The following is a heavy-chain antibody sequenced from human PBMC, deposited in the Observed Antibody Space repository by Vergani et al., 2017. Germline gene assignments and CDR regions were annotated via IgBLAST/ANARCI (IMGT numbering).Heavy chain of an antibody. J-gene: IGHJ6*03. Sequence: QVQLVQSGAEVKKPGSSVKVSCKASGGTFSSYAISWVRQAPGQGLEWMGGIIHSFGTANYAQKFQGRVTITADESTSTAYMELSSLRSEDTAVYYCARGGLGYCSSTSCPPEYYYYYYMDVWGKGTTVTVSS. CDR2: IIHSFGTA. CDR1: GGTFSSYA. CDR3: ARGGLGYCSSTSCPPEYYYYYYMDV. V-gene: IGHV1-69*01. D-gene: IGHD2-2*01.